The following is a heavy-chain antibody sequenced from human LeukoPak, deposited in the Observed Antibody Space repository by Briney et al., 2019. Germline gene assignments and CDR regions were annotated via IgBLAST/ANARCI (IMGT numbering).Heavy chain of an antibody. CDR2: INPNSGGT. Sequence: ASVKVSCKASGYTFTGYYMNWVRQAPGQGLEWMGWINPNSGGTNYAQKFQGRVTMTRDTSISTAYMELSRLRSDDTAVYYCARTYYYDSSGYYLAAFDIWGQGTMVTVSS. V-gene: IGHV1-2*02. J-gene: IGHJ3*02. D-gene: IGHD3-22*01. CDR3: ARTYYYDSSGYYLAAFDI. CDR1: GYTFTGYY.